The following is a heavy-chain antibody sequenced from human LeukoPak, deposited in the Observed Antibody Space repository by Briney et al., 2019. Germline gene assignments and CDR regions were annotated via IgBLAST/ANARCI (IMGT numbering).Heavy chain of an antibody. CDR1: GFTFSSYR. D-gene: IGHD3-9*01. CDR2: ISSSSSYI. V-gene: IGHV3-21*01. J-gene: IGHJ4*02. CDR3: ARDNDILTGYYPFDY. Sequence: GGSLRLSCAASGFTFSSYRMNWVRQAPGKGLEWVSSISSSSSYIYYADSVKGRFTISRDNAKNSLYLQMNSLRAEDTAVYYCARDNDILTGYYPFDYWGQGTLVTVSS.